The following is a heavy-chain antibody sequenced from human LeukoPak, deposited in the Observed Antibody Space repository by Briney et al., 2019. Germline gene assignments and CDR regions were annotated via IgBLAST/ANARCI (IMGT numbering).Heavy chain of an antibody. V-gene: IGHV4-59*08. CDR3: ATGGRYSSSWYFDY. Sequence: SETLSLTCTVSGGSISSYYWSWIRQPPGKGLEWIGYMYYRGNTNYDPSLKSRVTISVDTSKNQFSLKLSSVTAADTAVYYCATGGRYSSSWYFDYWGQGTLVTVSS. CDR1: GGSISSYY. J-gene: IGHJ4*02. D-gene: IGHD6-13*01. CDR2: MYYRGNT.